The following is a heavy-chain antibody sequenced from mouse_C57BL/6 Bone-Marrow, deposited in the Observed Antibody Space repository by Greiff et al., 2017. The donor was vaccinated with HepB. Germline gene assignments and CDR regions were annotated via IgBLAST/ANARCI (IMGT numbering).Heavy chain of an antibody. J-gene: IGHJ1*03. CDR1: EYEFPSHD. Sequence: DVKLVESGGGLVQPGESLKLSCESNEYEFPSHDMSWVRKTPEKRLELVAAINSAGGSTYYPDTMGRRFIISRDNTKKALYLQMSSLRSEDTALYYCARHGLYWYFDVWGTGTTVTVSS. CDR3: ARHGLYWYFDV. CDR2: INSAGGST. V-gene: IGHV5-2*01.